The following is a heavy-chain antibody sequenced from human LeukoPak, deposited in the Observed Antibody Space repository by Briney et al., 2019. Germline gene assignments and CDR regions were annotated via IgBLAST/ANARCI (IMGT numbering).Heavy chain of an antibody. D-gene: IGHD3-3*01. CDR3: AREGYDFWSGYPLDY. Sequence: PSETLSLTCTVSGGSISSYYWSWIRQPAGKGLEWIGRIYTSGSTNYNPSLKSRVTISVDTSKNQFSLKLSSVTAADTAVYYCAREGYDFWSGYPLDYWGQGTLVTVSS. CDR2: IYTSGST. V-gene: IGHV4-4*07. J-gene: IGHJ4*02. CDR1: GGSISSYY.